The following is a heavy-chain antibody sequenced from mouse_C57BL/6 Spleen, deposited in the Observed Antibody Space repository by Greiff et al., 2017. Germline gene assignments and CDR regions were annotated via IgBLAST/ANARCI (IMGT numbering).Heavy chain of an antibody. J-gene: IGHJ4*01. CDR1: GYTFTSYW. CDR2: INPSNGGT. Sequence: QVQLQQPGTELVKPGASVKLSCKASGYTFTSYWMHWVKQRPGQGLEWIGNINPSNGGTNYNEKFKSKATLTVDKSSSTAYMQLSSLTSEDSAVYYCARGRDFLGRNYYAMDYWGQGTSVTVSS. CDR3: ARGRDFLGRNYYAMDY. V-gene: IGHV1-53*01. D-gene: IGHD4-1*01.